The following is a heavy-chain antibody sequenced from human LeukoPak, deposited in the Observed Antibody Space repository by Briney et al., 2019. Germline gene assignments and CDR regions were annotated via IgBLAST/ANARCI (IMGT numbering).Heavy chain of an antibody. J-gene: IGHJ4*02. CDR3: ARSPYTSGSLFYLDH. CDR1: GYTFTYYY. CDR2: INPSGGST. Sequence: EASVTVSYKASGYTFTYYYIHWVRQAPGQGLEWLGIINPSGGSTNYAQKFQGRVTLTRDTSTSTVYMELSSLRSEDTAVYYCARSPYTSGSLFYLDHWGQGTLVTVSS. D-gene: IGHD5-18*01. V-gene: IGHV1-46*01.